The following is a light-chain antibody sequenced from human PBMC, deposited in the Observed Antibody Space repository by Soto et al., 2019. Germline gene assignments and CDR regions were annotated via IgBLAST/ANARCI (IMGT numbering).Light chain of an antibody. V-gene: IGKV3-11*01. Sequence: EIVLTQSPATLSLSPEERATLSCRASQSVSSYLAWYQQKRGQAPRLLIYDASNRATGIPARFSGSGSGTDFTLTISSREPEDFSVYYCQPRSNSVTFGQGTRLEIK. CDR2: DAS. CDR1: QSVSSY. J-gene: IGKJ5*01. CDR3: QPRSNSVT.